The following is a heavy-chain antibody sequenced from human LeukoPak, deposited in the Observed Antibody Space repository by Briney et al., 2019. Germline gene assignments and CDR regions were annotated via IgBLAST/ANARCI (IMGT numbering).Heavy chain of an antibody. CDR2: VSGSGDGT. CDR1: GFTFTSYA. Sequence: GSLRLSCAASGFTFTSYAMGWVRQAPGKGLEWVSSVSGSGDGTYYADSVKGRFTISRDNSKKTLDLHMNSLRAEDTAVYYCARRIAVAGGKYFDYWGQGTLVTVSS. CDR3: ARRIAVAGGKYFDY. D-gene: IGHD6-19*01. V-gene: IGHV3-23*01. J-gene: IGHJ4*02.